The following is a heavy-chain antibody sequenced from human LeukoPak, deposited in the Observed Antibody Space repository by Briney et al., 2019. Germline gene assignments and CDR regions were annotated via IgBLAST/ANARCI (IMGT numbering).Heavy chain of an antibody. Sequence: KTAGTLSLTCTVSGGSISSYYWSWIRQPPGKGLEWIGYIYYSGSTNYNPSLKSRVTISVDTSKNQFSLKLSSVPAADTAVYYCARLYARAYGMDVWGQGTTVTVSS. V-gene: IGHV4-59*08. D-gene: IGHD5/OR15-5a*01. CDR2: IYYSGST. J-gene: IGHJ6*02. CDR1: GGSISSYY. CDR3: ARLYARAYGMDV.